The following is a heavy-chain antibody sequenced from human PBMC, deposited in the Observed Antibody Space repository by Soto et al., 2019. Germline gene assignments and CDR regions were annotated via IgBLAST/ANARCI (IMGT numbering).Heavy chain of an antibody. V-gene: IGHV3-21*01. CDR3: TRDASRDSSARGWFDP. J-gene: IGHJ5*02. CDR1: GFTFRSFT. D-gene: IGHD6-13*01. Sequence: GGSLRLSCAASGFTFRSFTMNWVRQAPGKGLEWVSTISSNSAYIYYTDALRGRFTISRDDAKNSLHLQMNSLRAEDTAVYYCTRDASRDSSARGWFDPWGPGTLLTVSS. CDR2: ISSNSAYI.